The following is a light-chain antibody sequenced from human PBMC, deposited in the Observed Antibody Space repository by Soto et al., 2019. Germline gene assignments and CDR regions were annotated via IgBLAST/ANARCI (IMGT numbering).Light chain of an antibody. Sequence: QSALTQPPSASGSPGQSVTISCTGTSSDVGGYNFVSWYQHHPGTAPKLMIYEVTTRPSGVPDRFSGCKSGNTASLTVSGLQAEDEADYYCSSYAGSNTYVFGTGTKLTVL. CDR3: SSYAGSNTYV. J-gene: IGLJ1*01. CDR1: SSDVGGYNF. CDR2: EVT. V-gene: IGLV2-8*01.